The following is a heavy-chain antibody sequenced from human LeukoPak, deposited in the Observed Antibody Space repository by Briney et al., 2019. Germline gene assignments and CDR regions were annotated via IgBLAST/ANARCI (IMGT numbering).Heavy chain of an antibody. CDR1: GGSISSSNW. V-gene: IGHV4-4*02. Sequence: PSGTLSLTCAVSGGSISSSNWWSWVRQPPGKGLGWIGEIYHTGSTNYNPSLKSRVTISVDKSKNQFSLKLISVTAADTAVYYCARAAVAGTRTAFDYWGQGTLVTVSS. D-gene: IGHD6-19*01. J-gene: IGHJ4*02. CDR2: IYHTGST. CDR3: ARAAVAGTRTAFDY.